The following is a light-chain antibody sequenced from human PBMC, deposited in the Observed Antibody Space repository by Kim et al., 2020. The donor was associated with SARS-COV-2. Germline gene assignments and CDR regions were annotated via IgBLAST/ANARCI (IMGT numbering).Light chain of an antibody. CDR2: SND. CDR3: AAWDGSLNGYV. J-gene: IGLJ1*01. CDR1: SSSIGSRI. Sequence: GQSVTISWSGSSSSIGSRIVNWYQQLPGAAPKLLSYSNDQRPSGVPDRFSGSKSGTSGSLAISGLQSEDEADYYCAAWDGSLNGYVFGTGTKVTVL. V-gene: IGLV1-44*01.